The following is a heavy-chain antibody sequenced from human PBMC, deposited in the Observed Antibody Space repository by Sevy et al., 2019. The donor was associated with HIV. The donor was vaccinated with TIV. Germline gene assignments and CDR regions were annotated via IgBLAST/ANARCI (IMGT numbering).Heavy chain of an antibody. V-gene: IGHV3-23*01. CDR2: IGGSGGST. D-gene: IGHD3-9*01. Sequence: GGSLRLSCTASGFTFTDYVMNWVRQAPGRGLEWVSSIGGSGGSTHYADSVKGRFTISRDNSKNTLYLQMNSLRAEDTAVYYCATDRISDWFFDSWGQGTLVTVFS. CDR1: GFTFTDYV. J-gene: IGHJ4*02. CDR3: ATDRISDWFFDS.